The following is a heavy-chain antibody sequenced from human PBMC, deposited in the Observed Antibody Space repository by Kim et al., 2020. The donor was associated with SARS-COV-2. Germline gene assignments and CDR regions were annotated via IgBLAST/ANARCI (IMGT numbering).Heavy chain of an antibody. Sequence: SETLSLTCTVSGGSISSSSYYWGWIRQPPGKGLEWIGSIYYSGSTYYNPSLKSRVTISVDTSKNQFSLKLSSVTAADTAVYYCARLWGYSYARYAFDIWGQGTMVTVSS. D-gene: IGHD5-18*01. V-gene: IGHV4-39*07. CDR1: GGSISSSSYY. CDR2: IYYSGST. J-gene: IGHJ3*02. CDR3: ARLWGYSYARYAFDI.